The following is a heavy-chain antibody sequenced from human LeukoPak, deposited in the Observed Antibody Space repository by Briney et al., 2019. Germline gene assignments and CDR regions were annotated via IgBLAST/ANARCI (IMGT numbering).Heavy chain of an antibody. Sequence: GGSLRLSCAASGFTFSSYGMHWVRQAPGKGLEWVAFIRYDGSNKYYADSVKGRFTISRDNSKNTLYLQMNSLRAEDTAVYYCAKDWVYCSSTSCYEENAFDIWGQGTMVTVSS. CDR2: IRYDGSNK. V-gene: IGHV3-30*02. J-gene: IGHJ3*02. CDR1: GFTFSSYG. D-gene: IGHD2-2*01. CDR3: AKDWVYCSSTSCYEENAFDI.